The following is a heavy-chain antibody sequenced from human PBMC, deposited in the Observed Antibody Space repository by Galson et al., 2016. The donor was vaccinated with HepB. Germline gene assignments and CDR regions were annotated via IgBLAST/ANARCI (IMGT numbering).Heavy chain of an antibody. D-gene: IGHD5-24*01. CDR3: MTPWSVWDPLEMATIGYS. Sequence: SLRLSCAASGFTFSSYAMSWVRQAPGQGLEWVSGISGGGNSTYYADSVKGRFTISRDNSKNMLYLQMNSLRAEDTAVYYCMTPWSVWDPLEMATIGYSWGQGTLVTVSS. J-gene: IGHJ4*02. CDR1: GFTFSSYA. V-gene: IGHV3-23*01. CDR2: ISGGGNST.